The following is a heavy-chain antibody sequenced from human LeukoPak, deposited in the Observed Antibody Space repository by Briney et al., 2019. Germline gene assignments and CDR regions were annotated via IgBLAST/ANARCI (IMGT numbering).Heavy chain of an antibody. CDR3: AKANGVAGIDS. J-gene: IGHJ4*02. D-gene: IGHD6-19*01. CDR1: GFMFRSGG. Sequence: GGSLRLSCAASGFMFRSGGMYWVRQAPGKGLEWVAFLRYDGSTYYADSVKGRFTISRDNSQNTLYLQMSSVRGEDTAVYYCAKANGVAGIDSWGQGTLVTVSS. V-gene: IGHV3-30*02. CDR2: LRYDGST.